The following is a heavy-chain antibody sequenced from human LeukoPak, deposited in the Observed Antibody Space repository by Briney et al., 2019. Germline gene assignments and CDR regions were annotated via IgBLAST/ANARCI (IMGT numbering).Heavy chain of an antibody. CDR1: GGSFSGYY. CDR3: ARGIRYFDY. V-gene: IGHV4-34*01. Sequence: SETLSLTCAVYGGSFSGYYWSWIRQPPGKGLEWIGEINHSGSTNYNPSLKSRVTISVDTSKNQFSLKLSSVTAADRAVYYCARGIRYFDYWGQGTLVTVSS. J-gene: IGHJ4*02. D-gene: IGHD2-21*01. CDR2: INHSGST.